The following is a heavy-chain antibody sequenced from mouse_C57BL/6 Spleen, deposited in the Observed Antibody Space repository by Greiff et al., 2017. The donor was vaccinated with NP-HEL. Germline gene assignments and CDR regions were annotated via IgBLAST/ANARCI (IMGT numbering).Heavy chain of an antibody. V-gene: IGHV5-12*01. CDR3: ARHERGELYYPFAY. J-gene: IGHJ3*01. D-gene: IGHD2-1*01. CDR1: GFTFSDYY. CDR2: ISNGGGST. Sequence: EVHLVESGGGLVQPGGSLKLSCAASGFTFSDYYMYWVRQTPEKRLEWVAYISNGGGSTYYPDTVKGRFTISRDNAKNTLYLQMSRLKSEDTAMYYCARHERGELYYPFAYWGQGTLVTVSA.